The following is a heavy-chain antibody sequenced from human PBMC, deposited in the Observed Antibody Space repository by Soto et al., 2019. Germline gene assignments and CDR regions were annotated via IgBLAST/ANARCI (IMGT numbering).Heavy chain of an antibody. J-gene: IGHJ6*02. CDR3: ARDRVVEDYYYYYGMDV. V-gene: IGHV3-33*01. CDR1: GSTFSSYG. Sequence: GGSLRLSCAASGSTFSSYGMHWVRQAPGKGLEWVAVIWYDGSNKYYADSVKGRFTISRDNSKNTLYLQMNSLRAEDTAVYYCARDRVVEDYYYYYGMDVWGQGTTVTVSS. CDR2: IWYDGSNK. D-gene: IGHD2-15*01.